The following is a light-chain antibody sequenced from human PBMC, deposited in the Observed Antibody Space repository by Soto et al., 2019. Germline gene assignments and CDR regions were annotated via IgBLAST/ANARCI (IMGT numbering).Light chain of an antibody. J-gene: IGKJ1*01. V-gene: IGKV3-20*01. CDR2: GAS. Sequence: EIVLTQPPGTLALSPGEGATLSCRASQSVSKYLAWYQQKPGQAPRLLIYGASSRATGIPDSFSGSGSGTDFTLTISRLEPEDFAVYYCQQYGGSPQTFGQGTKV. CDR3: QQYGGSPQT. CDR1: QSVSKY.